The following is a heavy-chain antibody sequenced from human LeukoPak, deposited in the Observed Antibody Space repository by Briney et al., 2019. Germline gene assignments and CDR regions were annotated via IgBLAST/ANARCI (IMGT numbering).Heavy chain of an antibody. CDR3: ARLYSSALYSQH. Sequence: GGSLRLSCAASGFTVSSNYMSWVRQAPGKGLEWVSVIYSGGSTYYADSVKGRFTISRDNSKNTLYLQMNSLRAEDTAVYYCARLYSSALYSQHWGQGTLVTVSS. J-gene: IGHJ1*01. V-gene: IGHV3-66*01. D-gene: IGHD6-25*01. CDR2: IYSGGST. CDR1: GFTVSSNY.